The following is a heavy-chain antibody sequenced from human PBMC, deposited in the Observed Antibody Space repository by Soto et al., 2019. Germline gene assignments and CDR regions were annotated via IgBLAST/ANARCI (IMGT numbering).Heavy chain of an antibody. D-gene: IGHD3-10*01. CDR2: IYHSGST. CDR3: ARITMVRGVWKYDYYYYMDV. Sequence: SETLSLTCAVSGGSISSSNCWSWVRQPPGKGLEWIGEIYHSGSTNYNPSLKSRVTISVDTSKNQFSLKLSSVTAADTAVYYCARITMVRGVWKYDYYYYMDVRGKRTTVTVSS. CDR1: GGSISSSNC. V-gene: IGHV4-4*02. J-gene: IGHJ6*03.